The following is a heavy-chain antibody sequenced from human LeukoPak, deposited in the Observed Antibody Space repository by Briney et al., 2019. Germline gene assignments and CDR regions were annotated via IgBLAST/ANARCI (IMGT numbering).Heavy chain of an antibody. CDR2: TYYRSKWYN. CDR1: GDSVSSNTAA. V-gene: IGHV6-1*01. J-gene: IGHJ3*02. Sequence: SQTLSLTCAISGDSVSSNTAAWNWIRQSPSRGLEWLGRTYYRSKWYNDYEISVKSRITINPDTSKNQFSLQLNSVTPEDTAVYYCARDEGTWSDAFDIWGQGTMVTVSS. CDR3: ARDEGTWSDAFDI. D-gene: IGHD6-13*01.